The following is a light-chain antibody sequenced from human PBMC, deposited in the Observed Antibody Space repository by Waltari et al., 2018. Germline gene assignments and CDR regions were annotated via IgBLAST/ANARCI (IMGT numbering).Light chain of an antibody. J-gene: IGKJ5*01. Sequence: DIQMTHSPSSVSASAGDRVTITCRASQDLGTWLAWYQQKRGKAPQLLIRAASSWQSGVPPRFVGSGSETDFTLTINGLQPEDFATYYCQQAHTFPCTFGQRTRLEI. CDR1: QDLGTW. CDR3: QQAHTFPCT. CDR2: AAS. V-gene: IGKV1D-12*01.